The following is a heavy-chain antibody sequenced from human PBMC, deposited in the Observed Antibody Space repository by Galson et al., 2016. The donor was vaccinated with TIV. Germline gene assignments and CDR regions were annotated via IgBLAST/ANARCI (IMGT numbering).Heavy chain of an antibody. Sequence: SLRLSCAASGFTFDAYSMIWVRQAPGKGLEWVSTITSGDTTYYADPVRGRFTTSRDNSKSTLYLQMDSLRAEDTAIYYCAKDRILEYFDWLLCDSWGQGTLVTVSS. CDR1: GFTFDAYS. CDR2: ITSGDTT. J-gene: IGHJ4*02. V-gene: IGHV3-23*01. CDR3: AKDRILEYFDWLLCDS. D-gene: IGHD3-9*01.